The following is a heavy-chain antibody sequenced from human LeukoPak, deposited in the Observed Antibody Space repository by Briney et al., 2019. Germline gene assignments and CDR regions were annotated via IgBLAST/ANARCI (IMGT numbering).Heavy chain of an antibody. CDR1: GGSISNGDYY. J-gene: IGHJ4*01. Sequence: SETLSLTCSVSGGSISNGDYYWGWIRQAPGKGLEWIGSIFDGETTHFNPSLKNRATISVDTSKNQFSLKLTSVTAADATMYYCARQLPTAAADTRGYFDYWGQGTVVTVSS. CDR3: ARQLPTAAADTRGYFDY. CDR2: IFDGETT. V-gene: IGHV4-39*07. D-gene: IGHD6-25*01.